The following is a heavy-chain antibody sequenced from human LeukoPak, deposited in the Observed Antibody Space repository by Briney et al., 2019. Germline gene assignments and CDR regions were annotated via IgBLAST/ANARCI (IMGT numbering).Heavy chain of an antibody. J-gene: IGHJ4*02. CDR2: ISPDGTSA. Sequence: GGSLRLSCVASGFTFSSYWMHWVRQTPGKGPVWVSRISPDGTSATYADSVRGQFTISRDNAKNTVYLQMNSLRVEDTAVYYCATASAETGTFVYWGQGTLVTVSS. CDR1: GFTFSSYW. CDR3: ATASAETGTFVY. D-gene: IGHD6-19*01. V-gene: IGHV3-74*01.